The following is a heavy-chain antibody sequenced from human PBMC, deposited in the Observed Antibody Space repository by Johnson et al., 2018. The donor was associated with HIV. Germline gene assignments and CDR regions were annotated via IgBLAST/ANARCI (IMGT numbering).Heavy chain of an antibody. V-gene: IGHV3-53*01. J-gene: IGHJ3*02. D-gene: IGHD6-19*01. CDR1: GFTVSSNY. CDR2: IYSGGST. Sequence: VQLVESGGGLIQPGGSLRLSCAASGFTVSSNYMSWVRQAPGKGLEWVSVIYSGGSTYYADSVKGRFTISRDNSKNTLYLQMNSRRAEDTAVYYCASRVVWSSGWSDAFDIWGQGTMVTVSS. CDR3: ASRVVWSSGWSDAFDI.